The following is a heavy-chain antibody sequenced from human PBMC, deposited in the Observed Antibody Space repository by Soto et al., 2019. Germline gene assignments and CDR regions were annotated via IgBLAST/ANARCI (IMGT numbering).Heavy chain of an antibody. CDR3: ARLGSSSWAEGIDT. V-gene: IGHV4-31*03. J-gene: IGHJ5*02. CDR1: GGSISSGGSY. D-gene: IGHD6-13*01. Sequence: QVQPQEAGPGLVKPSETLSLTCNVSGGSISSGGSYWSWIRQHPEKGLEWIGHFYYSGTTFYNPSLKSRATISLGTSRAQLSLRLTSVTAADTAIYYCARLGSSSWAEGIDTWGQGTQVTVSS. CDR2: FYYSGTT.